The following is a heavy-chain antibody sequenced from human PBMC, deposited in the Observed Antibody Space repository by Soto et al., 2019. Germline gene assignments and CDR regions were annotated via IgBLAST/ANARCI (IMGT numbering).Heavy chain of an antibody. V-gene: IGHV4-30-4*01. J-gene: IGHJ4*02. D-gene: IGHD3-9*01. CDR3: ARVTGYTPSYYFDY. CDR1: GASVSSNNHY. CDR2: IYYSGST. Sequence: LSLTCTVSGASVSSNNHYWSWIRQPPGKGLEWIGYIYYSGSTYYNPSLKSRVTISVDTSKNQFSLKLSSVTAADTAVYYCARVTGYTPSYYFDYWGQGTLVTVSS.